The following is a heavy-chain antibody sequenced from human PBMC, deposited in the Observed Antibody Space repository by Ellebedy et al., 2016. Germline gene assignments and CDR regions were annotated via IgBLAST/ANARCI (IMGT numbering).Heavy chain of an antibody. D-gene: IGHD5-24*01. CDR3: ARLGDMATVGGYHYYAIKV. V-gene: IGHV4-59*02. CDR2: GHYSGAT. J-gene: IGHJ6*02. CDR1: GSSVSSDY. Sequence: SETLSLTCNVSGSSVSSDYWNWIRRPPGKGLEWIGFGHYSGATYYSPSLKSRLTISVDASKNQFSLKLTSVTTADTAVYYCARLGDMATVGGYHYYAIKVWGQGTTVTVSS.